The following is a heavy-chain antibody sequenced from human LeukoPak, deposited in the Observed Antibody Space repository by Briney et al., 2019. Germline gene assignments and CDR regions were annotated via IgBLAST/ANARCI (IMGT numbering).Heavy chain of an antibody. Sequence: SETLSLTCTVSGGSIGSGSYYWSWIRQPAGKGLEWIGRIYSSGSTNYNPSLKSRITMSVDTSKNQFSLKLSSVTAADTAVYYCARAGDSSGYEYYFDYWGQGTLVTVSS. CDR3: ARAGDSSGYEYYFDY. CDR1: GGSIGSGSYY. J-gene: IGHJ4*02. V-gene: IGHV4-61*02. CDR2: IYSSGST. D-gene: IGHD3-22*01.